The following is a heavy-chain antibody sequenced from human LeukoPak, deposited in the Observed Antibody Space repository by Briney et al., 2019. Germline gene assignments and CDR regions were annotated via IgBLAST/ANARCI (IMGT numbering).Heavy chain of an antibody. CDR1: AFSFSRYW. D-gene: IGHD1-1*01. V-gene: IGHV3-7*01. CDR2: INEDETEK. J-gene: IGHJ4*02. Sequence: GGSLRLSCTGSAFSFSRYWMSWVRQAPGKGLEWVANINEDETEKNYVDAVKGQFTVSRDNAKNTLYLQMSSLRVEDTAVYFCAREMSNWLIDYWGQGTLVTVSS. CDR3: AREMSNWLIDY.